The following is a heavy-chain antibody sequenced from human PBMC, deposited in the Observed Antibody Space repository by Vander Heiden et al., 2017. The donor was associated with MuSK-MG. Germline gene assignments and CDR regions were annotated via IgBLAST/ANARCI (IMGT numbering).Heavy chain of an antibody. J-gene: IGHJ5*02. CDR3: TRDVDYGAPVPFGDA. CDR2: LNTDGSET. Sequence: EVQLVESGGGLVQPGGSLRLLCAASGFTLNNCWMSWVRQAPGKGPEWVANLNTDGSETHYVESVKGRFTVSRDNAENSLYLQMNSLRVEDTAVYYCTRDVDYGAPVPFGDAGGQGSLVTVSS. D-gene: IGHD4-17*01. CDR1: GFTLNNCW. V-gene: IGHV3-7*01.